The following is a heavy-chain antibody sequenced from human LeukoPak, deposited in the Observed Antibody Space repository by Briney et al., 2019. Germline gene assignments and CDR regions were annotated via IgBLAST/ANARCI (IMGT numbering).Heavy chain of an antibody. Sequence: SVKVSCKASGGTFSSCAISWVRQAPGQGLEWMGGIIPIFGTANYAQKFQGRVTITADESTSTAYMELSSLRSEDTAVYYCARLYYDFWSGYYSTLNWFDPWGQGTLVTVSS. V-gene: IGHV1-69*01. J-gene: IGHJ5*02. CDR1: GGTFSSCA. CDR2: IIPIFGTA. CDR3: ARLYYDFWSGYYSTLNWFDP. D-gene: IGHD3-3*01.